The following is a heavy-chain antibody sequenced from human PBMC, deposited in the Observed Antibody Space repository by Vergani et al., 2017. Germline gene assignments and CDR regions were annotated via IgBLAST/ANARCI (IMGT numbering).Heavy chain of an antibody. D-gene: IGHD5-24*01. CDR3: VKGSFDLDDYHLPFDY. CDR1: GFTFSSYA. V-gene: IGHV3-64D*06. CDR2: ISSNGGSP. Sequence: EVQLVESGGGLVQPGGSLRLSCSASGFTFSSYAMHWVRQAPGKGLEYVSAISSNGGSPYYADSVKGRFTISRDNSKNTLYLQMSSLRAEDTAVYYCVKGSFDLDDYHLPFDYWGQGTLVTVSS. J-gene: IGHJ4*02.